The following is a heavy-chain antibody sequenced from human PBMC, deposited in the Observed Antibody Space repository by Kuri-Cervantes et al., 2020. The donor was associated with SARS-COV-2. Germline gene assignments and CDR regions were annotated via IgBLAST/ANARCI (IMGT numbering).Heavy chain of an antibody. CDR2: IYYSGST. CDR1: GGSISSSSYY. Sequence: SETLSHTCTVSGGSISSSSYYWGWTRQPPGKGLEWIGSIYYSGSTYYNPSLKSRVTISVDTSKNQFSLKLSSVTTADTAVYYCARHAVPDLYCSSTSCLDAFDIWGQGTMVTVSS. V-gene: IGHV4-39*01. D-gene: IGHD2-2*01. J-gene: IGHJ3*02. CDR3: ARHAVPDLYCSSTSCLDAFDI.